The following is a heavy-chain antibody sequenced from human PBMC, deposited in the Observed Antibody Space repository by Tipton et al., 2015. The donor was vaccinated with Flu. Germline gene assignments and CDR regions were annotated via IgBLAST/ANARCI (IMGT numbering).Heavy chain of an antibody. Sequence: QLMQSGGNLVPPGGSLRLSCAASGFNFSTYGMTWVRQAPGQGLEWVASIKYDGSEKFHVDSVKGRFTISRDNAKNSLYLEMNNLRAEDTAVYYCARNSGYDYWGQGTLVTVSS. V-gene: IGHV3-7*01. CDR3: ARNSGYDY. J-gene: IGHJ4*02. CDR2: IKYDGSEK. D-gene: IGHD5-12*01. CDR1: GFNFSTYG.